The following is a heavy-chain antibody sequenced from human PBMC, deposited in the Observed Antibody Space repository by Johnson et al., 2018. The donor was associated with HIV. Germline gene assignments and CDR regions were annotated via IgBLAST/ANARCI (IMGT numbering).Heavy chain of an antibody. V-gene: IGHV3-NL1*01. J-gene: IGHJ3*01. CDR3: ARGYGDYSYFFDV. Sequence: QVQLVESGGGVVQTGRSLRLSCAASGFIFSSYAMHWVRQAPGKGLEWVSVIYSGGNTFYADSVQGRFTISRDNSKNTLDLHMNSLRVEDTAVYYCARGYGDYSYFFDVWGQGTMVTVSS. CDR1: GFIFSSYA. CDR2: IYSGGNT. D-gene: IGHD4-17*01.